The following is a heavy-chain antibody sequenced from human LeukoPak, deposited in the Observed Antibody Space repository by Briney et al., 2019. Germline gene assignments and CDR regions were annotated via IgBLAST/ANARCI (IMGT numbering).Heavy chain of an antibody. V-gene: IGHV4-4*07. CDR2: IYTSEYT. CDR1: GGSIGTYY. CDR3: ARGQQVAQVDHYSYYMDV. Sequence: SETLSLTCTVSGGSIGTYYWSWIRQPAGKGLEWIGRIYTSEYTNYNSSLQSRVTISVDKSKNQFSLRLTSVTVADTAVYFCARGQQVAQVDHYSYYMDVWGKGTTVIVS. D-gene: IGHD1-1*01. J-gene: IGHJ6*03.